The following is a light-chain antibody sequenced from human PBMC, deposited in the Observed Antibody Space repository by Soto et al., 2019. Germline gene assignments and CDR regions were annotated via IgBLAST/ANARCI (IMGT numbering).Light chain of an antibody. J-gene: IGKJ4*01. CDR1: QNVYNN. CDR3: QQCRNWPLT. V-gene: IGKV3-15*01. CDR2: DAS. Sequence: EIVMTQSPATLSVSPGEGATLSCKASQNVYNNLAWYQQRPGQPPRLLIYDASTRATGISARFSGSGYGTEFTLTISSLQSEDFAVYFCQQCRNWPLTFGEGTKVEIK.